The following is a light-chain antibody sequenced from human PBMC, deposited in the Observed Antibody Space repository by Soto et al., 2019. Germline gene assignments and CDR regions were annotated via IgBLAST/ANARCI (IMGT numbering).Light chain of an antibody. Sequence: DIVMTQSPDSLAVSLGERATINCKSSQSVLYSSNNKNYLAWYQQKPGQPPKLLIYWASIRESGVPDRFSGSGSGTDFTLTISSLQAEDVAVYCCQQYYTTPLTFGGGTKV. CDR3: QQYYTTPLT. CDR2: WAS. V-gene: IGKV4-1*01. J-gene: IGKJ4*01. CDR1: QSVLYSSNNKNY.